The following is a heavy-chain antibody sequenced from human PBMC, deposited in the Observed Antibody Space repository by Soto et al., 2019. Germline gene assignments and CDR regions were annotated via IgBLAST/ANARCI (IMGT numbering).Heavy chain of an antibody. CDR3: ARDGYNRGNWFDP. D-gene: IGHD5-12*01. CDR1: GGSISSSSYY. V-gene: IGHV4-39*02. J-gene: IGHJ5*02. Sequence: QLQLQESGPGLVKPSETLSLTCTVSGGSISSSSYYWGWIRQPPGKGLEWIGSIYYSGITYYNPSLKSRVTISVDTSKNQFSLKLSSVTAADTAVYYCARDGYNRGNWFDPWGQGTLVTVSS. CDR2: IYYSGIT.